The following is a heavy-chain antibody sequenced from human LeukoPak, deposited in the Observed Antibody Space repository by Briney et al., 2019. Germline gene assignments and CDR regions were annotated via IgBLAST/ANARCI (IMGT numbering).Heavy chain of an antibody. CDR2: IGGSSSSI. J-gene: IGHJ4*02. V-gene: IGHV3-21*01. CDR1: GFTFSTYS. CDR3: AREGGDREFDY. Sequence: GGSLRLSCAASGFTFSTYSMNWVRQAPGKGLEWVSSIGGSSSSIYYAASVKGRFTISRDNAKNSLCLQMNRLRAEDTAVYYCAREGGDREFDYWGQGTLVTVSS. D-gene: IGHD4-17*01.